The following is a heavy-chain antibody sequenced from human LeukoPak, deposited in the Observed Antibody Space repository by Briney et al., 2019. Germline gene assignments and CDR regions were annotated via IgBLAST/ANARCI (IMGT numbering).Heavy chain of an antibody. J-gene: IGHJ4*02. V-gene: IGHV4-59*08. D-gene: IGHD3-10*01. CDR1: GGSIRGYY. Sequence: SETLSLTCTVSGGSIRGYYWSWIRQPPGKGLQWIGFISYSGSTNYNPSLKSRVSMSLDTSKNQFSLKVTSVTAADTALYSCARHRGSYGSGTTIDYWGQGTLVTVSS. CDR3: ARHRGSYGSGTTIDY. CDR2: ISYSGST.